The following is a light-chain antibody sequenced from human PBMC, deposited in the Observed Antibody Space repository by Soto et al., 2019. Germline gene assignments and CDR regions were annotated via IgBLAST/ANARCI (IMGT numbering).Light chain of an antibody. V-gene: IGLV2-11*01. CDR3: CSYAGSPRV. CDR2: DVS. CDR1: SGDVGGYNY. J-gene: IGLJ1*01. Sequence: QSVLTQPRSVSGSPGQSVTISCTGTSGDVGGYNYVSWYQQHPGKAPKLMIYDVSKRPSGVPDRYSGSKSGNTASLTISGLQAEDEAEYYCCSYAGSPRVFGSGTKVTVL.